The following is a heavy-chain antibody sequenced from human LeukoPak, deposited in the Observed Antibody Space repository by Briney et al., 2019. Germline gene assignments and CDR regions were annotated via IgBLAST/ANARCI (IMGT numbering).Heavy chain of an antibody. D-gene: IGHD1-26*01. Sequence: GESLKISCKGSGYSFPTYWIGWVRQMPGKGLQWMGIISPGDSDTRYSPSLQGQVTISADKSISTAYLQWSSLKASDTAIYYCARLKDSSGSYRLPADYWGQGTLVTVSS. V-gene: IGHV5-51*01. J-gene: IGHJ4*02. CDR2: ISPGDSDT. CDR1: GYSFPTYW. CDR3: ARLKDSSGSYRLPADY.